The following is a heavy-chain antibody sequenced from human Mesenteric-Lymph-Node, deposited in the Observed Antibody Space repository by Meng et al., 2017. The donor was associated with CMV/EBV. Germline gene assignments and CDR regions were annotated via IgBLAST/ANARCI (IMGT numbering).Heavy chain of an antibody. CDR1: GYTFTSYG. Sequence: ASVKVSCKASGYTFTSYGISWVRQAPGQGLEWMGWISAYNGNTNYAQKLQGRVTMTTDTSTSTAYMELRSLRSDDTAVYYCAREEELPPYYYYGMDVWGQGTTVAVSS. D-gene: IGHD1-26*01. V-gene: IGHV1-18*01. CDR2: ISAYNGNT. CDR3: AREEELPPYYYYGMDV. J-gene: IGHJ6*02.